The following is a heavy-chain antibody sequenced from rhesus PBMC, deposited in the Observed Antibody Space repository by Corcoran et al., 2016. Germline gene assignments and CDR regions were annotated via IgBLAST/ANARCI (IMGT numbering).Heavy chain of an antibody. CDR3: ASPYYYGKIEV. CDR2: ISGSSGRT. Sequence: QVQLQESGPGLVQPSETMSLTCAVSGGSISSSNWWSWIRQPQGNGREGSWYISGSSGRTYYNPSLKSRVTIAKDTAKNQVSLKLSSVTAADTAVYYCASPYYYGKIEVWGPGVLVTVSS. D-gene: IGHD3-28*01. J-gene: IGHJ5-1*01. V-gene: IGHV4-65*02. CDR1: GGSISSSNW.